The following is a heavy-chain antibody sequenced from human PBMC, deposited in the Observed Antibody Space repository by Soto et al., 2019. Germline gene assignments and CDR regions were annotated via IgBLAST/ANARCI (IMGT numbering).Heavy chain of an antibody. D-gene: IGHD3-10*01. CDR3: ARGSYYYCWV. V-gene: IGHV6-1*01. CDR2: TYYMSKWYS. J-gene: IGHJ4*02. Sequence: SHTLSLTCAISGDSVSSTSAALSWIRQSPSRGLEWLGRTYYMSKWYSDYAVSVKSRITINPDTSKNQFSLQLNSVTPEDTAVYDCARGSYYYCWVWGPGTLVTASS. CDR1: GDSVSSTSAA.